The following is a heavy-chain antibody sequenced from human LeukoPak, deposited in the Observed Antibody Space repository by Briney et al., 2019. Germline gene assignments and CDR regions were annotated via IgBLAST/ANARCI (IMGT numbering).Heavy chain of an antibody. J-gene: IGHJ4*02. V-gene: IGHV1-46*01. Sequence: ASVTVSCTASGYTFTSYYMHWVRQAPGQGLEWMGIINPSGGSTSYAQKFQGRVTMTRDTSTSTVYMELSSLGSEDTAVYYCARDWEPYGSGSYGSGYWGQGTLVTVSS. CDR2: INPSGGST. CDR1: GYTFTSYY. D-gene: IGHD3-10*01. CDR3: ARDWEPYGSGSYGSGY.